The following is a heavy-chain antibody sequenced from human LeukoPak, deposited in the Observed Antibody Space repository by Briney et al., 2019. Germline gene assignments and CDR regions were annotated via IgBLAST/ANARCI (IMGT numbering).Heavy chain of an antibody. D-gene: IGHD3-10*02. CDR1: GFTSSSYE. CDR3: AELGITMIGGV. J-gene: IGHJ6*04. Sequence: PGGSLRLSCAASGFTSSSYEMNWVRQAPGKGLEWVSYISSSGSTIYYADSVKGRFTISRDNAMNSLYLQMNSLRAEDTAVYYCAELGITMIGGVWGKGTTVTISS. CDR2: ISSSGSTI. V-gene: IGHV3-48*03.